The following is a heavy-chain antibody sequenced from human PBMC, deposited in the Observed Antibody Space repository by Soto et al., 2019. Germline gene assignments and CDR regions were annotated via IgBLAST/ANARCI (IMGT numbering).Heavy chain of an antibody. V-gene: IGHV3-21*01. CDR2: ISSSSSYI. D-gene: IGHD2-15*01. J-gene: IGHJ6*02. CDR3: ARGCSGGSCYHYGMDV. Sequence: GSLRLSCAASGFTFSSYSMNWVRQAPGKGLEWVSSISSSSSYIYYADSVKGRFTISRDNAKNSLYLQMNSLRAEDTAVYYCARGCSGGSCYHYGMDVWGQGXTVTVYS. CDR1: GFTFSSYS.